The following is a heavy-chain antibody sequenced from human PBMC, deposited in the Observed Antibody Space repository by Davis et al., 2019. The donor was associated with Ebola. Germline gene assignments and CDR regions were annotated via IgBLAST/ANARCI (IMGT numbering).Heavy chain of an antibody. V-gene: IGHV3-11*01. D-gene: IGHD4-23*01. Sequence: GESLKISCTASRFILSDYYMSWIRQAPGKGLEWISHISPGSITIDYADSVKGRFTISRDNAKNSLSLQMDSLRVEDTAFYYCARGRRRELSFFDSWGQGTLVTVSS. CDR2: ISPGSITI. CDR1: RFILSDYY. CDR3: ARGRRRELSFFDS. J-gene: IGHJ4*02.